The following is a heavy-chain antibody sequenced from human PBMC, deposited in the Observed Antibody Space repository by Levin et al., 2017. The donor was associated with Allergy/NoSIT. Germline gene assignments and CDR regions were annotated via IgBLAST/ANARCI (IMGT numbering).Heavy chain of an antibody. CDR1: GFTFSSYG. Sequence: PGGSLRLSCAASGFTFSSYGMHWVRQAPGKGLEWVAVISYDGSNKYYADSVKGRFTISRDNSKNTLYLQMNSLRAEDTAVYYCAKGFGYADDFDYWGQGTLVTVSS. D-gene: IGHD2-2*01. V-gene: IGHV3-30*18. J-gene: IGHJ4*02. CDR3: AKGFGYADDFDY. CDR2: ISYDGSNK.